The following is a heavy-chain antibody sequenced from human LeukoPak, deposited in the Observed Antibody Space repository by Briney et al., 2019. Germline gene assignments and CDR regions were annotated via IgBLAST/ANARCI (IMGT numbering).Heavy chain of an antibody. D-gene: IGHD3-10*01. CDR1: GVTSVTHA. V-gene: IGHV3-23*01. Sequence: GGSLRLSCAASGVTSVTHAMNWVRQAPGKGLEWVSGISGTGGNAYYVDFVKGRFTISRDNSKKMLYLQMNSLRAEDTAVYYCAKSPRGVVPLYGMDVWGQGTTVTVSS. J-gene: IGHJ6*02. CDR3: AKSPRGVVPLYGMDV. CDR2: ISGTGGNA.